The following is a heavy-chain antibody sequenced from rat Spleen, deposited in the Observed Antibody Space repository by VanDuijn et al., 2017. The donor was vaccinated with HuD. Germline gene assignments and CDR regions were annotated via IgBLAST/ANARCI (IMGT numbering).Heavy chain of an antibody. J-gene: IGHJ3*01. CDR2: IFYDGSRA. D-gene: IGHD1-4*01. V-gene: IGHV5S10*01. Sequence: EVQLVESGGGLVPPGRSLILSCAASGFSFSDYNMAWVRQAPKKGLEWVATIFYDGSRAYYRDSVKGRFTVSRDNAKSTLYLQMDSLRSEDTATYYCATAGSRVSRFAYWGQGTLVTVSS. CDR3: ATAGSRVSRFAY. CDR1: GFSFSDYN.